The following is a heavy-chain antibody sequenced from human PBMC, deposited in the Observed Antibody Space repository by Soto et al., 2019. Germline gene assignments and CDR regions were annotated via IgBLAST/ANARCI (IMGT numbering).Heavy chain of an antibody. CDR3: ARVGGEYRTTLGFDW. V-gene: IGHV3-33*01. CDR1: GFTFSSYV. CDR2: IWYDGSNK. Sequence: QVQLVESGGGVVQPGRSLRLSCAASGFTFSSYVIHWVRQAPGKGLEWVAVIWYDGSNKYYADSVKGRFTISRDNSKNTVYLQMNSLRAEDTAVYICARVGGEYRTTLGFDWWGQGTLVTVSS. D-gene: IGHD6-6*01. J-gene: IGHJ4*02.